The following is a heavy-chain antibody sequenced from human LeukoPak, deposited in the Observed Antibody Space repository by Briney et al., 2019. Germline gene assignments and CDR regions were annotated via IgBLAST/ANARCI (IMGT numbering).Heavy chain of an antibody. J-gene: IGHJ5*02. CDR3: ARKVRYYSNWFDP. V-gene: IGHV4-59*11. CDR2: IYYSGST. D-gene: IGHD3-10*01. Sequence: SQTLSPTGTVPGASISIHYWSGIRQPPGKGLGWIGNIYYSGSTNYNPSLKSRVTISVDTSKNQFSLKLSSVTAADTAVYYCARKVRYYSNWFDPWGQGTLVTVSS. CDR1: GASISIHY.